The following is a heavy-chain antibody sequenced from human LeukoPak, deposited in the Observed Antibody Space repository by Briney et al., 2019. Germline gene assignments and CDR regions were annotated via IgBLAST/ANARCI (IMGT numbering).Heavy chain of an antibody. CDR2: ISSSSSYI. CDR3: ARDPATRYYDSSGYYSATRNT. J-gene: IGHJ5*02. D-gene: IGHD3-22*01. V-gene: IGHV3-21*01. Sequence: GGSLRLSCAASGFTVSSNYMSWVRQAPGKGLEWVSSISSSSSYIYYADSVKGRFTISRDNAKNSLYLQMNSLRAEDTAVYYCARDPATRYYDSSGYYSATRNTWGQGTLVTVSS. CDR1: GFTVSSNY.